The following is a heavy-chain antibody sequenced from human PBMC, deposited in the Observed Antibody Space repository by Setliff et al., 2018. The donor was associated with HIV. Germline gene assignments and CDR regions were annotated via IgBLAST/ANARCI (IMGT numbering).Heavy chain of an antibody. D-gene: IGHD3-3*01. V-gene: IGHV1-46*01. CDR1: GYTFTSYY. J-gene: IGHJ3*02. Sequence: AASVKVSCKASGYTFTSYYMHWVRQAPGQGLEWMGIINPSGGSTSYAQKFQGRVTMTRDTSTSTVYMELSSLRSEDTAVYYCARGDPASYYNFWSGYASETFDIWGQGTMVTVSS. CDR3: ARGDPASYYNFWSGYASETFDI. CDR2: INPSGGST.